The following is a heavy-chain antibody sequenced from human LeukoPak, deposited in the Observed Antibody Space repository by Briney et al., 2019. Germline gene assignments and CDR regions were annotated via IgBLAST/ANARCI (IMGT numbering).Heavy chain of an antibody. Sequence: GASVKVSCKASGGTFSKYAISWVRQAPGQGLEWMGGIIPLFGTTNYAQNFQGKATITADESTATAYLELSSLKSEDTAVYFCARDDCSGSHCYSAHFASWGQGTLVTVSS. V-gene: IGHV1-69*13. CDR1: GGTFSKYA. D-gene: IGHD2-15*01. CDR2: IIPLFGTT. J-gene: IGHJ4*02. CDR3: ARDDCSGSHCYSAHFAS.